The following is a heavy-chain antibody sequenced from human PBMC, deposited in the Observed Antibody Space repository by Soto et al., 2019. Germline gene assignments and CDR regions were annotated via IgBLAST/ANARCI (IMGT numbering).Heavy chain of an antibody. D-gene: IGHD3-22*01. CDR1: GGTFRSYA. CDR2: IIPIFGTA. Sequence: QVQLVQSGAEVKKPGSSVKVSCKASGGTFRSYAISWVRQAPGQGLEGMGGIIPIFGTANYARKIQGRVTITADEPASTTYMELSRLRAEDTAVYYCARDWGYYDSSALPRRGAFDNWGQGTIFTVSS. J-gene: IGHJ3*02. CDR3: ARDWGYYDSSALPRRGAFDN. V-gene: IGHV1-69*01.